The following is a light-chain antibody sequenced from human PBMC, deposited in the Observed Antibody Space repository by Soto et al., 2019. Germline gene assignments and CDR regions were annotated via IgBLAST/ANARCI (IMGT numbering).Light chain of an antibody. V-gene: IGKV2-30*02. CDR2: KVS. CDR3: MKGTHWPWT. CDR1: QSLIHSDGDTY. Sequence: DVVMTQSPLSLPVTLGQPASISCRSSQSLIHSDGDTYLNWFQQRPGQSPRRLIYKVSDRDSGVPDRCSGSGSGTDFTLKISRVEAEDVGIYYCMKGTHWPWTFGQGTEVEIK. J-gene: IGKJ1*01.